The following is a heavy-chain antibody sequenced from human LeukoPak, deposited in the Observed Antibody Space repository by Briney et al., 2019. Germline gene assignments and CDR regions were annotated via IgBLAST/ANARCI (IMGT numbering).Heavy chain of an antibody. CDR1: GFTFSSYA. Sequence: GGSLRLSCAASGFTFSSYAMSWIRQAPGKGLEWVSYISSSGSTIYYADSVKGRFTISRDNAKNSLYLQMNSLRAEDTAVYYCARGFLEWLLNWFDPWGQGTLVTVSS. D-gene: IGHD3-3*01. J-gene: IGHJ5*02. CDR3: ARGFLEWLLNWFDP. CDR2: ISSSGSTI. V-gene: IGHV3-11*04.